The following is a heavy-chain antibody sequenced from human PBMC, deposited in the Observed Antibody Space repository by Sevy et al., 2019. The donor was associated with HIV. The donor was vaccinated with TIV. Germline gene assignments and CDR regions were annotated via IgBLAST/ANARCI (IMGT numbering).Heavy chain of an antibody. CDR1: GGSISSYY. CDR3: ARVLAAAGYYYYGMDV. V-gene: IGHV4-4*07. Sequence: SETLSLTCTVSGGSISSYYWSWIRQPAGKGLEWIGGIYTSGSTNYNPSLKSRVTMSVDTSKNQFSLKLSSVTAADTAVYYCARVLAAAGYYYYGMDVWGQGTTVTVSS. D-gene: IGHD6-13*01. J-gene: IGHJ6*02. CDR2: IYTSGST.